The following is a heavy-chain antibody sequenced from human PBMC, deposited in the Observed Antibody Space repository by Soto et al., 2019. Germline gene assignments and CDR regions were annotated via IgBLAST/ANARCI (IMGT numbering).Heavy chain of an antibody. D-gene: IGHD3-9*01. V-gene: IGHV4-39*01. CDR2: VYYSGST. J-gene: IGHJ4*02. CDR1: GGSVSSSSYY. CDR3: GRLEGLATISYYFDY. Sequence: QLQLQESGPGLVKPSETLSLTCTVSGGSVSSSSYYWGWVRQPPGKGLEWIGSVYYSGSTYYNPSLESRVTISVDKSKNQFSLKLMVLSAADTAVYYCGRLEGLATISYYFDYWGQGALVTVSS.